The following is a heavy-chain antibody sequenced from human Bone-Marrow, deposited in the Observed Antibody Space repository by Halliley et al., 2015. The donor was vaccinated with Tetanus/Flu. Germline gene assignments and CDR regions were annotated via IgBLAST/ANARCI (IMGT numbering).Heavy chain of an antibody. CDR1: GFSFSSYE. CDR3: ASERLSVVPPGTKRGDWFDP. D-gene: IGHD2-2*01. Sequence: SLRLSCAASGFSFSSYEINWVRQAPGKGLEWVSYISSSGRTTSYADSVKGRCTISRDNAKNSLYLQMNSLRVDDTAVYYCASERLSVVPPGTKRGDWFDPRGQGTLVIVSS. CDR2: ISSSGRTT. V-gene: IGHV3-48*03. J-gene: IGHJ5*02.